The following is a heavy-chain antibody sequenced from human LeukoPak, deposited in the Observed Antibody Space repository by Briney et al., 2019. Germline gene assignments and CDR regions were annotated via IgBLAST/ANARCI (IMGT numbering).Heavy chain of an antibody. CDR2: IRSKANRYAT. J-gene: IGHJ4*02. CDR3: TGTYYDFWSGYTQLDY. CDR1: GFTFSGSA. D-gene: IGHD3-3*01. V-gene: IGHV3-73*01. Sequence: GGSLRLSCAASGFTFSGSAMHWLRQASGKGLEWVGRIRSKANRYATAYPASVTGRFTISRDDSKNTAYLQMNSLKTEDTAVYYCTGTYYDFWSGYTQLDYWGQGTLVTVSS.